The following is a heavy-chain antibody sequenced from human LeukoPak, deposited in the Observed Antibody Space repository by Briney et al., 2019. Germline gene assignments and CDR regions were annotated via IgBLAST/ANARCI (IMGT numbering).Heavy chain of an antibody. J-gene: IGHJ4*02. CDR3: VGGVAGTFDY. V-gene: IGHV3-11*06. CDR2: ISSSSSYT. CDR1: GFTFSDYY. D-gene: IGHD6-19*01. Sequence: GGSLRLSCAASGFTFSDYYMSWIRQAPGKGLEWVSYISSSSSYTNYADSVKGRFTISRDNAKNSLYLQMKSLRAEDTAVYYCVGGVAGTFDYWGQGTLVTVSS.